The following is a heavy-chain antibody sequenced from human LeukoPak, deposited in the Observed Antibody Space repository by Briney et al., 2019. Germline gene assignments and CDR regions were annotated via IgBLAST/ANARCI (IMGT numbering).Heavy chain of an antibody. D-gene: IGHD1-14*01. J-gene: IGHJ5*02. Sequence: GGSLRLSCAASGFTFSSYGMHWVRQAPGKGLEWVAVISYDGSNKYYADPAKGRFTISRDNSKNTLSLQMNSLRAEDSAVYYCARDTTGWFDPWGQGTLVTVAS. CDR2: ISYDGSNK. CDR3: ARDTTGWFDP. CDR1: GFTFSSYG. V-gene: IGHV3-33*01.